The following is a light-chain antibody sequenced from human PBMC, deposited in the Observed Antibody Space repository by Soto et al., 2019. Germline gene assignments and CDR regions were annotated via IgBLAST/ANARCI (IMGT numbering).Light chain of an antibody. V-gene: IGLV1-44*01. Sequence: QSVLTQPPSVSGTPGQTVTITCSGSSTNIGSSSVKWYQQFPGAAPKLLIYSNALRPSGIPNRFSGSKSGTSASLAISGLQPEDEAHYYCAAWDDRLMGVFGPGTKVTVL. CDR1: STNIGSSS. CDR2: SNA. J-gene: IGLJ1*01. CDR3: AAWDDRLMGV.